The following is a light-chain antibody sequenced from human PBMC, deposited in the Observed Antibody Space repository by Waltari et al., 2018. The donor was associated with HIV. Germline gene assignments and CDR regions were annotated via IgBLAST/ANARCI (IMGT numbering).Light chain of an antibody. Sequence: QSALTQPPSASGSPGQSVTISCTGTSRDVVGLHSVPWYLQHPGQTPKLMIYEVTKRPSGVPERFSGSKSGNTASLTVSGLQAEDEADDYGSSYAGSTHPVVFGGGTKLTVL. J-gene: IGLJ2*01. V-gene: IGLV2-8*01. CDR2: EVT. CDR3: SSYAGSTHPVV. CDR1: SRDVVGLHS.